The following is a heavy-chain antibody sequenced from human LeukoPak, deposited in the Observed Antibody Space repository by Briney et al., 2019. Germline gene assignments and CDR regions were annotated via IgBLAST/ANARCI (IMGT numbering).Heavy chain of an antibody. CDR1: GYSFTSYW. D-gene: IGHD3-10*01. V-gene: IGHV5-51*01. CDR3: ARGSYYYGLGSYSLDGFDI. J-gene: IGHJ3*02. CDR2: IYPGDSDT. Sequence: GESLKISCKGSGYSFTSYWIGWVRQMPGKGLEWMGIIYPGDSDTRYSPSFQGQVTISADKSISTAYVQWSSLKASDTAMYFCARGSYYYGLGSYSLDGFDIWGQGTMVTVAS.